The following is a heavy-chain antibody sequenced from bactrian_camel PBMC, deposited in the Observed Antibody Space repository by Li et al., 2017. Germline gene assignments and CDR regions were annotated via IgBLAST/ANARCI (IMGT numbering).Heavy chain of an antibody. V-gene: IGHV3S55*01. J-gene: IGHJ6*01. CDR3: ATAWYCSGGYDDTWDLTAADFGY. D-gene: IGHD2*01. Sequence: HVQLVESGGGSVQAGGSLGLSCVFTGTSLGSYCMGWFRQAPGKEREGVAAIDSDGRKRYTDSVKGRFTISKDNAKNTLYLQMNSLKPEDTAMYYCATAWYCSGGYDDTWDLTAADFGYWGQGTQVTVS. CDR2: IDSDGRK. CDR1: GTSLGSYC.